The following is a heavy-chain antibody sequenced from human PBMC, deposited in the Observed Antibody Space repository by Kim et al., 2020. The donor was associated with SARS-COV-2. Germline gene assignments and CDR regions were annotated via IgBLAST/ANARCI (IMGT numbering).Heavy chain of an antibody. D-gene: IGHD4-17*01. Sequence: DSVKGRFTISRDKSKNTLYLQRNRRGAEDTAVYYCAREGDYGDYGWAFDYWGQGTLVTVSS. V-gene: IGHV3-53*01. J-gene: IGHJ4*02. CDR3: AREGDYGDYGWAFDY.